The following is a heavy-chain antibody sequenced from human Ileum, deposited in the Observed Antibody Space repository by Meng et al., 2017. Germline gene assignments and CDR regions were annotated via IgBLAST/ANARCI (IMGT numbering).Heavy chain of an antibody. J-gene: IGHJ5*02. CDR3: VYFWSGYFT. D-gene: IGHD3-3*01. Sequence: VQLQQWGAELLKPSETLSLTCAVFGGSLSGNYCNCFRQPPGKGLEWIGGSDHFGTTIQNPSLKGRLNISVDTSKNQISLRLTSVIAADTAVYYCVYFWSGYFTSGQGTLVTVSS. CDR2: SDHFGTT. CDR1: GGSLSGNY. V-gene: IGHV4-34*01.